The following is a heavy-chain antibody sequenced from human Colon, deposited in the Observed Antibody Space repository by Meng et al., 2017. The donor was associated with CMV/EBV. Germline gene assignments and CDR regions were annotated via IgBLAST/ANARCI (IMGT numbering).Heavy chain of an antibody. J-gene: IGHJ4*02. CDR2: ISPSSNSV. CDR3: ATIGYSFGFTI. CDR1: EFTFNTYT. D-gene: IGHD5-18*01. V-gene: IGHV3-48*04. Sequence: GESLKISCAASEFTFNTYTMNWVRQAPGKGPEWLAYISPSSNSVYYADSVRGRFTVSRDNAKDSLFLQMGSLGAEDTAFYHCATIGYSFGFTIWGQGTLVTVSS.